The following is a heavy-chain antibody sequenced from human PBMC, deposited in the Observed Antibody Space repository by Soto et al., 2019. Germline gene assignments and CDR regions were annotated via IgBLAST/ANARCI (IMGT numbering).Heavy chain of an antibody. J-gene: IGHJ6*02. CDR2: IWYDGSNK. Sequence: GGSLRLSCAASGFTFSSYGMHWVRQAPGKGLEWVAVIWYDGSNKYYADSVKGRFTISRDNSKNTLYLQMNSLRAEDTAVYYCAREGYCSSTSCLNYYYGMDVWGQGTTVTVSS. V-gene: IGHV3-33*01. D-gene: IGHD2-2*01. CDR1: GFTFSSYG. CDR3: AREGYCSSTSCLNYYYGMDV.